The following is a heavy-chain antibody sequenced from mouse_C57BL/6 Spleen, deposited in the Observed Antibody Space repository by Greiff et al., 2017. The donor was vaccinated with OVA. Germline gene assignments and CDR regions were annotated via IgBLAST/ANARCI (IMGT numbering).Heavy chain of an antibody. V-gene: IGHV1-50*01. CDR3: ARRDYDYDVFAY. D-gene: IGHD2-4*01. Sequence: QVQLQQPGAELVKPGASVKLSCKASGYTFTSYWMQWVKQRPGQGLEWIGEIDPSDSYTNYNQKFKGKATLTVDTSSSTAYMQLSSLTSEDSAVYYCARRDYDYDVFAYWGQGTLVTVSA. CDR2: IDPSDSYT. J-gene: IGHJ3*01. CDR1: GYTFTSYW.